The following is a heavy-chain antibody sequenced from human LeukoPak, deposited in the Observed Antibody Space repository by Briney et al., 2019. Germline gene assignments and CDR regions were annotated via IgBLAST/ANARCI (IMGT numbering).Heavy chain of an antibody. Sequence: ATVKVSCKASGYIFTGYYIHWVRQAPGQGLEWMGWLNPNSGDTNYAQKFQGRVTMTRDTSISTAYMELSRLRSDDTAVYYCARGGLSGWNDYYYYYMDVWGKGTTVTVSS. V-gene: IGHV1-2*02. CDR3: ARGGLSGWNDYYYYYMDV. J-gene: IGHJ6*03. D-gene: IGHD3-16*02. CDR2: LNPNSGDT. CDR1: GYIFTGYY.